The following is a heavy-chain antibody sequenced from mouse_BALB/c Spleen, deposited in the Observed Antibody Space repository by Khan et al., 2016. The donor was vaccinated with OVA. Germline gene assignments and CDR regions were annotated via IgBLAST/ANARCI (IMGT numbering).Heavy chain of an antibody. Sequence: EVQGVESGGDLVKPGGSLKLSCAASGFTFSTYGMSWVRQNPDKRLEWVATLSSGGSYTYYVDSVKGRFTISRDNAKNTLELQMSSLKSEDTAMYYCTRLAYYYNSEGFAYWGQGTLVTVSA. CDR2: LSSGGSYT. CDR3: TRLAYYYNSEGFAY. D-gene: IGHD1-1*02. CDR1: GFTFSTYG. V-gene: IGHV5-6*01. J-gene: IGHJ3*01.